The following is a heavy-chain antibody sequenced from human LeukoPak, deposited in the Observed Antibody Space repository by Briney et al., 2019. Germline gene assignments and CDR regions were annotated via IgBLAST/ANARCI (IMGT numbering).Heavy chain of an antibody. CDR3: ARDGDYCSSTSCYTYYFDY. CDR1: GFTFSSCS. CDR2: ISSSSSTI. D-gene: IGHD2-2*02. Sequence: GGSLRLSCAASGFTFSSCSMNWVRQAPGKGLEWVSYISSSSSTIYYADSVKGRFTISRDNAKNSLYLQMNSLRAEDTAVYYCARDGDYCSSTSCYTYYFDYWGQGTLVTVSS. J-gene: IGHJ4*02. V-gene: IGHV3-48*04.